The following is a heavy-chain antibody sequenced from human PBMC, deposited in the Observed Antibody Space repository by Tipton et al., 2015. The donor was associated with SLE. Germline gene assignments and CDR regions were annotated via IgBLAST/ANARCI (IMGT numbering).Heavy chain of an antibody. CDR3: ASLTGGAFDI. CDR2: INHGGST. Sequence: TLSLTCTVSGGSISSHYWSWIRQPPGKGLEWIGEINHGGSTNYNPSLKSRVTISVDTSKNQFSLKLSSVTATDTAVYYCASLTGGAFDIWGQGTMVTVSS. V-gene: IGHV4-59*08. J-gene: IGHJ3*02. D-gene: IGHD1-26*01. CDR1: GGSISSHY.